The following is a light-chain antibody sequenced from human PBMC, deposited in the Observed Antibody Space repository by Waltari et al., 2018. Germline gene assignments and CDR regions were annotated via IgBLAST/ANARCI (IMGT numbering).Light chain of an antibody. CDR3: QHYRSLPVT. J-gene: IGKJ1*01. CDR2: DAS. Sequence: EIVLTQSPGTLSLSPGERAILSCRASESVRRALAWYQQRPGQAPRLLIYDASSRATGIPDRFSGSGSGTDFSLTISRLEPEDFALYYCQHYRSLPVTFGQGTKVEIK. CDR1: ESVRRA. V-gene: IGKV3-20*01.